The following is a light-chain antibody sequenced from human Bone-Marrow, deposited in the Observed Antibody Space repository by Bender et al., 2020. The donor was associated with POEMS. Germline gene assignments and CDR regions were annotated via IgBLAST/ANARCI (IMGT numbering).Light chain of an antibody. Sequence: QSALTQPASVSGSPGQSITISCTGTSSDVGGYNYVSWYQHHPGKAPKLMIYDVSNRPSGVSNRFSGSKSGNTASLAITGLQADDEADYYCQSYDNSLSGLFVFGTGTKVTVL. CDR3: QSYDNSLSGLFV. J-gene: IGLJ1*01. CDR1: SSDVGGYNY. CDR2: DVS. V-gene: IGLV2-14*03.